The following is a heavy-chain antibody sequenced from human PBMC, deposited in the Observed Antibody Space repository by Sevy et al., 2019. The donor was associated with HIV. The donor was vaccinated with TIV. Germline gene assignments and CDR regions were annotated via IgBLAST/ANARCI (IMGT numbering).Heavy chain of an antibody. J-gene: IGHJ4*02. CDR2: IYFTGNT. CDR1: GGSISSYF. CDR3: ASDCRARPRVLDY. D-gene: IGHD6-6*01. V-gene: IGHV4-59*01. Sequence: SETLSLTCSVSGGSISSYFWTWVRQSPGKGLEWIGNIYFTGNTDYSPSLKSRVTLSLDTSKSQFSLTLKSVTAADTSISCCASDCRARPRVLDYWGQGTLVTVSS.